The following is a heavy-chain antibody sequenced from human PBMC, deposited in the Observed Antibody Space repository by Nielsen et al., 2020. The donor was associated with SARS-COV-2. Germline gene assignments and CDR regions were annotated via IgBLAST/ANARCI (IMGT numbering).Heavy chain of an antibody. D-gene: IGHD1-14*01. CDR2: ISWNSGSI. Sequence: GGSLRLSCAASGFTFDDYAMHWVRQAPGKGLEWVSGISWNSGSIGYADSVKGRFTISRDNAKNSLYLQMNSLRAEDTALYYCAKLPEPRRNYYYGMDVWGQGTTVTVSS. J-gene: IGHJ6*02. V-gene: IGHV3-9*01. CDR1: GFTFDDYA. CDR3: AKLPEPRRNYYYGMDV.